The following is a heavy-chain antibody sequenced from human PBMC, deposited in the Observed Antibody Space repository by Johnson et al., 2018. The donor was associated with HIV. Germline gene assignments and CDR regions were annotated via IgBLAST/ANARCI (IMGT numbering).Heavy chain of an antibody. J-gene: IGHJ3*02. CDR3: TIWRWGWAGQEALDI. Sequence: QVQLVESGGGVVRPGGSLRLSCAASGFTFSSYAMHWVRQAPGKGLEWVSVIYSGGSTYYADSVKGRFTISRDNSKNTVYLQMNSLRDEDTSVYYCTIWRWGWAGQEALDIWGQGTTVTVSS. V-gene: IGHV3-NL1*01. D-gene: IGHD5-24*01. CDR2: IYSGGST. CDR1: GFTFSSYA.